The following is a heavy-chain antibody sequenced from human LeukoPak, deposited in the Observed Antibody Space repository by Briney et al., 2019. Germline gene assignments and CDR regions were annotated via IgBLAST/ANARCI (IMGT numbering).Heavy chain of an antibody. V-gene: IGHV3-11*01. CDR2: IRSSDDAI. Sequence: GGSLRLSCAASGFTFSDFYMSWIRQAPGKGLEWVSYIRSSDDAIYYAASVKGRFTISRDNSKNTLYLQMNSLRAEDTALYYCAKDRDYYLVGFFDYWGQGTLVTVSS. CDR3: AKDRDYYLVGFFDY. D-gene: IGHD3-10*01. CDR1: GFTFSDFY. J-gene: IGHJ4*02.